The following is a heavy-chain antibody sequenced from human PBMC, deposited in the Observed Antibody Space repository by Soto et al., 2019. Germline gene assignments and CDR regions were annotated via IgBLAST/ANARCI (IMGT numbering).Heavy chain of an antibody. CDR3: AASCVGCGGFNYYGMDV. Sequence: PSETLSLTCTVSGGSISSGGYYWSWIRQHPGKGLEWIGYIYYSGSTYYNPSLKSRVTISVDTSKNQFSLKLSSVTAADTAVYFFAASCVGCGGFNYYGMDVWGQGTTVTVSS. D-gene: IGHD2-21*01. CDR2: IYYSGST. V-gene: IGHV4-31*03. CDR1: GGSISSGGYY. J-gene: IGHJ6*02.